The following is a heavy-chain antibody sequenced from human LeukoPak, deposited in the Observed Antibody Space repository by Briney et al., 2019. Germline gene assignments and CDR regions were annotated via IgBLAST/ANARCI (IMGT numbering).Heavy chain of an antibody. CDR3: ASIGPDSSGYSSRYWYFDL. D-gene: IGHD3-22*01. J-gene: IGHJ2*01. CDR1: GGSISSYY. Sequence: SETLSLTCTVSGGSISSYYWSWIRQPAGKGLEWIGRIYTSGSTNYNPSLKSRVTMSVDTSKSQFSLKLSSVTAADTAVYYCASIGPDSSGYSSRYWYFDLWGRGTLVTVSS. CDR2: IYTSGST. V-gene: IGHV4-4*07.